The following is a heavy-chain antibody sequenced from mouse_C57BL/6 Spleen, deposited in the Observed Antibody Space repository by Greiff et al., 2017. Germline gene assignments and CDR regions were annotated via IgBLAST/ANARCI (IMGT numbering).Heavy chain of an antibody. CDR2: ISSGSSTI. V-gene: IGHV5-17*01. CDR1: GFTFSDYG. Sequence: EVQGVESGGGLVKPGGSLKLSCAASGFTFSDYGMHWVRQAPEKGLEWVAYISSGSSTIYYAETVKGRCTISRDNAKNTLFLQMSRLRSEDAAVYCCAGRGGSYGYFDVWGTGTRVTVSS. CDR3: AGRGGSYGYFDV. J-gene: IGHJ1*03. D-gene: IGHD1-1*02.